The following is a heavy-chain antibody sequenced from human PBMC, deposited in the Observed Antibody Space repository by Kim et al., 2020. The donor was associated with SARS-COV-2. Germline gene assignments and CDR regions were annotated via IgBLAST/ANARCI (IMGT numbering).Heavy chain of an antibody. Sequence: VVSGKGRFTIYRDNAKNSLFLQMNSLRAEDTAVYYCASRPRSDYYYGVCDYWGKGTLVTVSS. V-gene: IGHV3-7*01. CDR3: ASRPRSDYYYGVCDY. D-gene: IGHD3-22*01. J-gene: IGHJ4*02.